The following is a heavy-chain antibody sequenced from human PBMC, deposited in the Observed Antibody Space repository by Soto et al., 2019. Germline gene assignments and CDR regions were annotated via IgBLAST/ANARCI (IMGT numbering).Heavy chain of an antibody. J-gene: IGHJ4*02. D-gene: IGHD5-12*01. CDR3: ARGGSDSFDY. CDR2: ISSSSSYI. Sequence: EVQLVESGGGLVKPGGSLRLSCAASGFTFSSYSMNWVRQAPGKGLEWVSSISSSSSYIYYADSVKGRFTISRDNAKNSLYLQMTSLRAEDTAVYYCARGGSDSFDYWGQGTLVTVSS. CDR1: GFTFSSYS. V-gene: IGHV3-21*01.